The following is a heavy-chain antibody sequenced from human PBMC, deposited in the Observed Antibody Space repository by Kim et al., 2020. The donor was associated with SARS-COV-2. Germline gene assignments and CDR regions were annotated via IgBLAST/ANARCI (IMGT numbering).Heavy chain of an antibody. J-gene: IGHJ4*03. CDR1: GDSISSGNW. Sequence: SETLSLTCTVSGDSISSGNWWTWVRQSPGKGLEWIGEIAYGGHVNYNPSLRSRVTISMDSSNNQFSLRLDTVTAADTAVYFCAKILVGCSATSCY. V-gene: IGHV4-4*02. CDR3: AKILVGCSATSCY. D-gene: IGHD2-15*01. CDR2: IAYGGHV.